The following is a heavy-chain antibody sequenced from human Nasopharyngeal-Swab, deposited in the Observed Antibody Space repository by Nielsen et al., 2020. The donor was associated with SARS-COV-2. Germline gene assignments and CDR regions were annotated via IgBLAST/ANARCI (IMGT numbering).Heavy chain of an antibody. Sequence: GESLKISCAASGFTFSSYEMNWVRQAPGKGLEWVSYISSSGSTIYYADSVKGRFTISRDNSKNTLYLQMSSLRAEDTAVYYCVKGIDYDFWSGYHDYWGQGTLVTVSS. D-gene: IGHD3-3*01. J-gene: IGHJ4*02. CDR2: ISSSGSTI. CDR1: GFTFSSYE. V-gene: IGHV3-48*03. CDR3: VKGIDYDFWSGYHDY.